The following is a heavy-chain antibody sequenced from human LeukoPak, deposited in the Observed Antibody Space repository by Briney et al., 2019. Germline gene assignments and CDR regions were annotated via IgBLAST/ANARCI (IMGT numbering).Heavy chain of an antibody. D-gene: IGHD2-15*01. CDR3: AKDIVWGDCSGGSCYPLDP. J-gene: IGHJ5*02. V-gene: IGHV3-23*01. CDR1: GFTFSNYA. Sequence: GGSLRLSCAASGFTFSNYAMSWVRQASGKGLEWVSTISGSGVNTYYADSVKGRFTISRDNSKNTLYLQMNSLRAEDTAVYYCAKDIVWGDCSGGSCYPLDPWGQGTLVTVSS. CDR2: ISGSGVNT.